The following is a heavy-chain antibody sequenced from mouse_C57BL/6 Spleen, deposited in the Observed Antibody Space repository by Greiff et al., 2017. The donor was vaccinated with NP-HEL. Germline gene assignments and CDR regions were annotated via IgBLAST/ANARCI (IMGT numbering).Heavy chain of an antibody. CDR1: GYAFSSSW. CDR2: IYPGDGDT. CDR3: ARRDDYDDGAWFAY. Sequence: QVQLQQSGPELVKPGASVKISCKASGYAFSSSWMNWVKQRPGKGLEWIGRIYPGDGDTNYNGKFKGKATLTADKSSSTAYMQLSSLTSEDSAVYFCARRDDYDDGAWFAYWGQGTLVTVSA. D-gene: IGHD2-4*01. V-gene: IGHV1-82*01. J-gene: IGHJ3*01.